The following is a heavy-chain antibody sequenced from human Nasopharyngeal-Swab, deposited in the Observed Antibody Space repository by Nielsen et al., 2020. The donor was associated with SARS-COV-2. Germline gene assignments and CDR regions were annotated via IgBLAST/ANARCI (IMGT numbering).Heavy chain of an antibody. CDR1: GGSISSSGYY. CDR2: TYFTGHP. D-gene: IGHD3-9*01. Sequence: SETLSLTCTVSGGSISSSGYYWAWIRQSPGKVLEWVGNTYFTGHPYFNPSLASRVTISIDTSRNQFSLKLTSLTAADTATYYCATRLAGHDILVGYYSGYFDDWGQGTRVTVSS. V-gene: IGHV4-39*01. CDR3: ATRLAGHDILVGYYSGYFDD. J-gene: IGHJ4*02.